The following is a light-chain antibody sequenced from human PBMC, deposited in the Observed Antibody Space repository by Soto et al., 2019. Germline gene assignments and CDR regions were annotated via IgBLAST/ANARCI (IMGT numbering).Light chain of an antibody. CDR2: DVS. V-gene: IGLV2-11*01. CDR1: SSDVGGYNY. Sequence: QSALTQPRSVSGSPGQSVTISCTGTSSDVGGYNYVSWYQRHPGKAPKVMIYDVSKRPSGGPDRVSGSKSGNTASLTISGLQAEDEADYYCCSYAGSYTWVFGGGTKLTVL. J-gene: IGLJ3*02. CDR3: CSYAGSYTWV.